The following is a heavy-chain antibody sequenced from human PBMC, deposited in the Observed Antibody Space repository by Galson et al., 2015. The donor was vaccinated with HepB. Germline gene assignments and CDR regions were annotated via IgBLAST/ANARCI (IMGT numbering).Heavy chain of an antibody. Sequence: TLSLTCAVSGGSISSGGYSWSWIRQPPGKGLGWIGYIYYSGSTYYNPSLKSRVTISVDTSKNQFSLKLSSVTAADTAVYYCARAVRAAGTGAFDIWGQGTMVTVSS. CDR3: ARAVRAAGTGAFDI. CDR2: IYYSGST. V-gene: IGHV4-30-4*07. CDR1: GGSISSGGYS. D-gene: IGHD6-13*01. J-gene: IGHJ3*02.